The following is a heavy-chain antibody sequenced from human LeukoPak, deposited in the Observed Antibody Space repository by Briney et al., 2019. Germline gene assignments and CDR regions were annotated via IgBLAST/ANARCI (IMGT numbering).Heavy chain of an antibody. CDR1: GFTFISHA. J-gene: IGHJ4*02. CDR2: ITESGGGT. CDR3: SKDYAGAYSGSVFFDY. D-gene: IGHD1-26*01. V-gene: IGHV3-23*01. Sequence: PGGSLRLSCAASGFTFISHAMSWVRQAPGKGLEWVSGITESGGGTYYGDSVKGRFTISRDNSKNTLYLQMNSLRAEDTAVYFCSKDYAGAYSGSVFFDYWGQGVLVTVSS.